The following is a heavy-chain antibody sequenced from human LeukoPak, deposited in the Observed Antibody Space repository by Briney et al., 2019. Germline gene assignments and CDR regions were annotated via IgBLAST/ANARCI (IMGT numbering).Heavy chain of an antibody. V-gene: IGHV4-39*07. D-gene: IGHD3-9*01. CDR1: GGSISSARHY. Sequence: SETLSLTCTVSGGSISSARHYWGWIRQPPGKGLEWIGSVFYSGSTNYNPSLKSRVTISQDTSNNQFSLKVTSVTAADTAFYYCARGRYDILTGYSSDHWGQGTLVTVSS. J-gene: IGHJ4*02. CDR3: ARGRYDILTGYSSDH. CDR2: VFYSGST.